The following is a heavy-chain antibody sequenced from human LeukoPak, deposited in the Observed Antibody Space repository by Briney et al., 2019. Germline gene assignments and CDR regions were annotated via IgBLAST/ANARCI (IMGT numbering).Heavy chain of an antibody. Sequence: PSETLSLTCTVSGGSITNYNWNWIRQPPGKGLEWIGYISDSGSTNYNPSLQSRDTISVDTSKNQFSLKLSSVTASDTAVYYCARRRVGDLTVGSDTWFDPCGQGALVSVSS. CDR3: ARRRVGDLTVGSDTWFDP. V-gene: IGHV4-59*08. CDR1: GGSITNYN. J-gene: IGHJ5*02. D-gene: IGHD2-15*01. CDR2: ISDSGST.